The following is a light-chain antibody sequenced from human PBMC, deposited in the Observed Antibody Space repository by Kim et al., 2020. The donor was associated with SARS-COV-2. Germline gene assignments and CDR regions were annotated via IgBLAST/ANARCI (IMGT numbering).Light chain of an antibody. Sequence: SSELTQDPAVSVALGQTVRITCQGDSLSSYYASWYQQKPGQAPVLVIYGKNNRPSGIPDRFSGSSSGNTASLTLTGAQAEDEADYYCNPRDSSGNHPVVFGGGTQLTVL. CDR2: GKN. J-gene: IGLJ2*01. CDR1: SLSSYY. CDR3: NPRDSSGNHPVV. V-gene: IGLV3-19*01.